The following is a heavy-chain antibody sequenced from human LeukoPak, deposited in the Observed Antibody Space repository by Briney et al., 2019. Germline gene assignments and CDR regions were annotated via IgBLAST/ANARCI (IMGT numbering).Heavy chain of an antibody. V-gene: IGHV3-15*01. CDR1: GFSLTNAW. CDR2: IKSKTDGGTT. CDR3: TTAFIVVVPAAVNYYYMDV. J-gene: IGHJ6*03. D-gene: IGHD2-2*01. Sequence: GGSLRLSCAVSGFSLTNAWMKWVRQAPWKGPEWVGRIKSKTDGGTTDYAAPVKGRFTISRDDSKNTLYLQMTSLKTEDTAVYYCTTAFIVVVPAAVNYYYMDVWGKGTTVTVSS.